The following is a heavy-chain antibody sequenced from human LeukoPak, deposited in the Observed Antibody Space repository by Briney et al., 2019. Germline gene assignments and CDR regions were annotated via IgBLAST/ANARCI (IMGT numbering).Heavy chain of an antibody. J-gene: IGHJ6*03. CDR2: INPSGGST. CDR1: GYTFTSYY. D-gene: IGHD3-10*01. V-gene: IGHV1-46*01. Sequence: GASVKVSCKASGYTFTSYYMHWVRQAPGQGLEWMGIINPSGGSTSYAQKFQGRVTMTRDTSTSTVYMELSSLRSEDTAVYYCARDGGVYGSGSYYYYYYYMDVWGKGTTVTISS. CDR3: ARDGGVYGSGSYYYYYYYMDV.